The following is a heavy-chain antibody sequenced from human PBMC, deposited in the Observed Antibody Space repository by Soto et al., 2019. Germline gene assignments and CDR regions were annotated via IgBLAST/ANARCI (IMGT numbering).Heavy chain of an antibody. V-gene: IGHV1-69*13. Sequence: SVKVSCKASGGTFRSHTINWVRQAPGQGLEWMGGIIPVFSSTSYAQRFLDRVTIGADESTGTAYVELRSLTSDDTAVYYCAEGYSFSLDYWGQGTLVTVSS. J-gene: IGHJ4*02. CDR1: GGTFRSHT. CDR2: IIPVFSST. CDR3: AEGYSFSLDY. D-gene: IGHD5-18*01.